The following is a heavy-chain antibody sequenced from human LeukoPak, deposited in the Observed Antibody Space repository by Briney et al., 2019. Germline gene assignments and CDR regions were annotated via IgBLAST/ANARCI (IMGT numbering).Heavy chain of an antibody. D-gene: IGHD4-17*01. CDR3: AKAGYGDYGGY. Sequence: GGSLRLSCAASGFTFDDYGMSWVRQAPGKGLKWVSGINWNGGSTGYADSVKGRFTISRDNAKNSLYLQMNSLRAEDTAIYYCAKAGYGDYGGYWGQGTLVTVSS. V-gene: IGHV3-20*04. CDR2: INWNGGST. CDR1: GFTFDDYG. J-gene: IGHJ4*02.